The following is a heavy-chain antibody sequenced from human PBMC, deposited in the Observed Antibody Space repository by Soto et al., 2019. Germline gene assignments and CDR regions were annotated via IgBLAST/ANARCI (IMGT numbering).Heavy chain of an antibody. CDR3: ARENSSSGFDI. Sequence: QVQLVQSGAEVKTPGASVKVSCKASGYTFTTYAMHWVRQAPGQRLEWMGWINAGNGNTKYSQKFQGRVTITRDTSASTAYMELSSLTSEDTAVYYCARENSSSGFDIWGQGTMVTVSS. D-gene: IGHD6-19*01. J-gene: IGHJ3*02. V-gene: IGHV1-3*01. CDR1: GYTFTTYA. CDR2: INAGNGNT.